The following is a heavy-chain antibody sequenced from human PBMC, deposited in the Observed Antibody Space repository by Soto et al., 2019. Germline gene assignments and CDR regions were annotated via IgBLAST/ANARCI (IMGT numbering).Heavy chain of an antibody. CDR1: GGSISSSNW. J-gene: IGHJ6*02. CDR3: AREQLIAAAVYGMDV. V-gene: IGHV4-4*02. D-gene: IGHD6-13*01. Sequence: QVQLQESGPGLVKPSGTLSLTCAVSGGSISSSNWWSWVRQPPWKGLEWIGEIYHSGSTNYTPSLKSRVTISVDKSKNQFSLKLSSVTAADTAVYYCAREQLIAAAVYGMDVWGQGTTVTVSS. CDR2: IYHSGST.